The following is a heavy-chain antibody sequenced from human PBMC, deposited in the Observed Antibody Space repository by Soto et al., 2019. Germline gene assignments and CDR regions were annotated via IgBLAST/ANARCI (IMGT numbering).Heavy chain of an antibody. J-gene: IGHJ4*02. D-gene: IGHD3-3*01. CDR3: ATGVIWIGYFTVDS. Sequence: SVEVSCKXSGGSFGNSAINWVRQTPGQGLEWLGGFIPVYRTLNYAQKFQGRVTITADESTGTAYMTLSSLASDDTAVYYCATGVIWIGYFTVDSWGQGTRVTVSS. V-gene: IGHV1-69*13. CDR1: GGSFGNSA. CDR2: FIPVYRTL.